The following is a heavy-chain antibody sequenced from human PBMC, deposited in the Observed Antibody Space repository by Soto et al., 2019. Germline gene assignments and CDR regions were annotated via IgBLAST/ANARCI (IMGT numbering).Heavy chain of an antibody. D-gene: IGHD6-13*01. CDR3: ASAGYSSSWFENGWFDP. J-gene: IGHJ5*02. Sequence: VQLVESGGGLVQPGGSLRLSCAASGFTFSSYAMHWVRQAPGKGLEYVSAISSNGGSTYYANSVKGRFTISRDNSKNTLYLQMGSLRAEDMAVYYCASAGYSSSWFENGWFDPWGQGTLVTVSS. CDR1: GFTFSSYA. V-gene: IGHV3-64*01. CDR2: ISSNGGST.